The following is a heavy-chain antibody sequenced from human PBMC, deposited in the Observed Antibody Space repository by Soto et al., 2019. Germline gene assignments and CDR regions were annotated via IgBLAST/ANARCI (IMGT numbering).Heavy chain of an antibody. V-gene: IGHV3-23*01. CDR2: ISGSGGST. CDR1: GFTFSSYA. CDR3: AKGYGDFYWYFDL. D-gene: IGHD4-17*01. J-gene: IGHJ2*01. Sequence: EVQLLESGGGLVQPGGSLRLSCAASGFTFSSYAMSWVRQAPGKGLEWVSAISGSGGSTYYADSVKGRFTISRDNSKNTMAQQMNSMRAEDTAVYYCAKGYGDFYWYFDLWGRGTLVTVSS.